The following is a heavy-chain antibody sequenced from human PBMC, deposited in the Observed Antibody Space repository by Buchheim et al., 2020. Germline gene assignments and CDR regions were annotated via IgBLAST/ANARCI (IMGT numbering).Heavy chain of an antibody. CDR1: GFTFSSYG. CDR2: ISYDGSNK. J-gene: IGHJ6*03. V-gene: IGHV3-30*18. Sequence: QVQLVESGGGVVQPGRSLRLSCAASGFTFSSYGMHWVRQAPGKGLEWVAVISYDGSNKYYADSVKGRFTISRDNSKNTLYLQMNSLRAEDTAVYYCAKNPLALHYYYYMDVGGKGTT. CDR3: AKNPLALHYYYYMDV.